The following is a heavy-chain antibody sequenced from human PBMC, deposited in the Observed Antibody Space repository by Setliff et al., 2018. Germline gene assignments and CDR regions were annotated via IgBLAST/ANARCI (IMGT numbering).Heavy chain of an antibody. CDR2: IYYSGNT. CDR3: ARGKERITMIVVVTSGAFDI. V-gene: IGHV4-59*12. CDR1: GGSISSYY. D-gene: IGHD3-22*01. Sequence: SETLSLTCTVSGGSISSYYWSWIRQPPGKGLEWIGSIYYSGNTYYNASLKSRVTISVDTSKNQFSLKLSSVTAADTAVYYCARGKERITMIVVVTSGAFDIWGQGTMVTVSS. J-gene: IGHJ3*02.